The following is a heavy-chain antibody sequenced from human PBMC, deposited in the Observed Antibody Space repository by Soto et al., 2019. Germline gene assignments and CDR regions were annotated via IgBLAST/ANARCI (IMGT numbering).Heavy chain of an antibody. CDR1: GYTFTSYG. J-gene: IGHJ4*02. D-gene: IGHD3-9*01. V-gene: IGHV1-18*01. CDR2: ISAYNGNT. Sequence: QVQLVQSGAEVKKPGASVKVSCKASGYTFTSYGISWVRQAPGQGLEWMGWISAYNGNTNYAQKLPGRVTMTTATSTRTAYRELRSRRSDDTAVYYCARPGTGYPAADLDYWGQGTLVTVSS. CDR3: ARPGTGYPAADLDY.